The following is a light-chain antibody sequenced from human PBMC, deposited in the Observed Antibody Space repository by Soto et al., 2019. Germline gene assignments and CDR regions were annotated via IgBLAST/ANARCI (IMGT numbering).Light chain of an antibody. V-gene: IGLV2-18*02. Sequence: SVLTQPPSVSGSPGQSVTISRNGTSSDVGSYNRVSWYQQPPGTAPKVMIYDVSNRPSGVPDRFSGSKSGNTASLTISGLQAEDESDYYCSSYTSSSTYVFGTGTKVTVL. J-gene: IGLJ1*01. CDR3: SSYTSSSTYV. CDR1: SSDVGSYNR. CDR2: DVS.